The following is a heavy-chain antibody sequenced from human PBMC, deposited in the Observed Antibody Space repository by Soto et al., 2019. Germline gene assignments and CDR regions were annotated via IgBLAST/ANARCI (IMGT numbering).Heavy chain of an antibody. CDR1: GYTFTGYY. V-gene: IGHV1-2*04. Sequence: ASVKVSCKASGYTFTGYYMHWVRQTPGQRLEWMGWINPNSGGTNYAQKFQGWVTMTRDTSISTAYMELSRLRSDDTAVYYCAKSISSLTPGAFDIWGQGTMVTVSS. CDR2: INPNSGGT. J-gene: IGHJ3*02. D-gene: IGHD1-20*01. CDR3: AKSISSLTPGAFDI.